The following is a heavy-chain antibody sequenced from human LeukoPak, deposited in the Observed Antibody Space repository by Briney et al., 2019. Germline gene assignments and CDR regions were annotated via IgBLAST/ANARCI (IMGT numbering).Heavy chain of an antibody. J-gene: IGHJ5*02. Sequence: ASVKVSCKASGYTFTSYAMNWVRQAPGRGLEWMGWINTNTGNPTYAQGFTGRFVFSLDTSVSTAYLQISSLKAEDTAVYYCARGPRRIAAAHNWFDPWGQGTLVTVSS. CDR3: ARGPRRIAAAHNWFDP. V-gene: IGHV7-4-1*02. CDR2: INTNTGNP. CDR1: GYTFTSYA. D-gene: IGHD6-13*01.